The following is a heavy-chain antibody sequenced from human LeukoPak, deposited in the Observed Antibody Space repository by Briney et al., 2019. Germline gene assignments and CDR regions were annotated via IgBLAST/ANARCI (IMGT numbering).Heavy chain of an antibody. V-gene: IGHV3-23*01. J-gene: IGHJ4*02. CDR1: GFTFSSYA. Sequence: GGSLRLSCAASGFTFSSYAMSWVRQAPGKGLEWVSTISGSGSGGSTYYADSVKGRFTISTDNSKDTLFLQMNSLRVEDTAVYYCAKLLAVTNSYYFNYWGQGTLVTVSS. CDR2: ISGSGSGGST. CDR3: AKLLAVTNSYYFNY. D-gene: IGHD6-19*01.